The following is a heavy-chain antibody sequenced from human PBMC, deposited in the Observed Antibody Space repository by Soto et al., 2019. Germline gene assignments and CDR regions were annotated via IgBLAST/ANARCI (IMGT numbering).Heavy chain of an antibody. D-gene: IGHD3-9*01. V-gene: IGHV1-18*01. CDR3: ARDTADWLLEASLDY. J-gene: IGHJ4*02. Sequence: GASVKVSCKASGYTFSFYGISWVRQAPGQGLEWMGWISPYNGKTNYAQSLQGRVTMTTDTSTSTAYMELGSLRSDDSDVYYCARDTADWLLEASLDYWGQGTLVTVSS. CDR1: GYTFSFYG. CDR2: ISPYNGKT.